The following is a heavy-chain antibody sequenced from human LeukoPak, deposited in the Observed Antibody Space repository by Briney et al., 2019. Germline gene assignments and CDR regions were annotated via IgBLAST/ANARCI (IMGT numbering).Heavy chain of an antibody. D-gene: IGHD1-26*01. CDR2: INPSGGST. Sequence: GASVKVSCKASGYTFTSYDMHWVRQAPGQGLEWMGIINPSGGSTSYAQKVQGRVTITRDTSTSSVYMELNSLRTEATAVYYCARDQERTTIYWGAGALVAVSP. V-gene: IGHV1-46*01. CDR3: ARDQERTTIY. CDR1: GYTFTSYD. J-gene: IGHJ4*02.